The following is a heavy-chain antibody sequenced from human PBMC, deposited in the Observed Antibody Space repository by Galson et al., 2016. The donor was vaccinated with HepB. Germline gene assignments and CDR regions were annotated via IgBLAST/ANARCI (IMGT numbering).Heavy chain of an antibody. Sequence: SLRLSCAASGFPFSSYDMHWVRQSTGKGLEWVSGIGTAGDTFYAGSVKGRFNISRENAENSLYLQMNSLRVGDTAVYYCAKDATHYNGGYFAYWGQGTVITVSS. V-gene: IGHV3-13*01. J-gene: IGHJ4*03. CDR3: AKDATHYNGGYFAY. CDR2: IGTAGDT. CDR1: GFPFSSYD. D-gene: IGHD2-8*01.